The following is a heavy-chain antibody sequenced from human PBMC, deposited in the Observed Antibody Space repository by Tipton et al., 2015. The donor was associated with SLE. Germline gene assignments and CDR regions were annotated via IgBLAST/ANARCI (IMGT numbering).Heavy chain of an antibody. CDR1: GGSFSGYY. V-gene: IGHV4-34*01. J-gene: IGHJ4*02. CDR3: ARGTAPPYYYGSGSSYYFDC. Sequence: TLSLTCAVYGGSFSGYYWSWIRQPPGKGLEWIGEINHSGSTNYNPSLKSRVTISVDTSKNQFPLKLSSVTAADTAVYYCARGTAPPYYYGSGSSYYFDCWGQGTLVTVSS. CDR2: INHSGST. D-gene: IGHD3-10*01.